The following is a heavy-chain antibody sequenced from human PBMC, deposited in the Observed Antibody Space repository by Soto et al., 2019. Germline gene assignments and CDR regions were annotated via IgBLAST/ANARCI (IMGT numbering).Heavy chain of an antibody. CDR2: INHSGST. CDR1: GGSYSGYY. V-gene: IGHV4-34*01. J-gene: IGHJ6*02. D-gene: IGHD6-19*01. Sequence: PSETRSLTCAAYGGSYSGYYWSWIRQPPGEGLEWIGEINHSGSTNYSPSLKSRVTISVDTSKNQFSLKLSSVTAADTAAYCCARGAGYSSGWSYYYYYGMDVWGQGTTVTVSS. CDR3: ARGAGYSSGWSYYYYYGMDV.